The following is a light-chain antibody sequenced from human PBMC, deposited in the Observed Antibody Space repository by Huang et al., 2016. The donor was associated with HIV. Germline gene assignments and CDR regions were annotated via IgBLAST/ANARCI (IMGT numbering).Light chain of an antibody. CDR3: HQYGSPPFT. CDR2: GAS. CDR1: QSVTSNY. V-gene: IGKV3-20*01. J-gene: IGKJ3*01. Sequence: DIVLTQSPGTLSLSPGERATLSCRASQSVTSNYLAWYLQKPGQAPTLLISGASSRATDIPDRFSGSGSGTDFTLTISRLEPEDFAVYYCHQYGSPPFTFGPGTKVDIK.